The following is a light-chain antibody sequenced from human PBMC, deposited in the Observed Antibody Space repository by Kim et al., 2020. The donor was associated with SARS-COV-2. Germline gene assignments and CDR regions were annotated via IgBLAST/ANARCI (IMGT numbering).Light chain of an antibody. CDR2: EDN. V-gene: IGLV6-57*01. J-gene: IGLJ3*02. CDR1: SGYIAANY. Sequence: NFMLTQPHSVSESPGKTVTISCTRSSGYIAANYVQWYQQRPDSSLTTLIYEDNQRPSGVPDRFSGSIDRSSNSASLTISGLKTEDEADYYCQSFDSSNRWVFGGGTQLTVL. CDR3: QSFDSSNRWV.